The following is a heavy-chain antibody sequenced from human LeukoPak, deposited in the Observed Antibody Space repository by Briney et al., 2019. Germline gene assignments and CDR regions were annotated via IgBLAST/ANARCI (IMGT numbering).Heavy chain of an antibody. D-gene: IGHD4/OR15-4a*01. CDR1: GFTFSSYS. CDR2: ISSSSSYI. V-gene: IGHV3-21*01. J-gene: IGHJ4*02. Sequence: GALRLSCAASGFTFSSYSMNWVRQAPGKGLEWVSSISSSSSYIYYADSVKGRFTISRDNAKNSLYLQMNSLRAEDTAVYYCARRAGAYSHPYDYWGQGTLVTVSS. CDR3: ARRAGAYSHPYDY.